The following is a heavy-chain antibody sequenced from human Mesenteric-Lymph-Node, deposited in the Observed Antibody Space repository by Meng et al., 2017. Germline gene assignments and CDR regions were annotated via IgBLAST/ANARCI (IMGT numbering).Heavy chain of an antibody. CDR3: ARFNYYDSSLFDY. CDR1: GGSISSYY. D-gene: IGHD3-22*01. CDR2: IYYSGST. V-gene: IGHV4-59*01. Sequence: SETLSLTCTVSGGSISSYYWSWIRQPPGKGLEWIGYIYYSGSTNYNPSLKSRVTISVDTSKNQFSLKLSSVTAADTAVYYCARFNYYDSSLFDYWGQGTLVTVSS. J-gene: IGHJ4*02.